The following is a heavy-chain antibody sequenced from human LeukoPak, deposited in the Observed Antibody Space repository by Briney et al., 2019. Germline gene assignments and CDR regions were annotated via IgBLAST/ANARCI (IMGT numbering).Heavy chain of an antibody. V-gene: IGHV3-30*18. CDR1: VFSVSSDR. Sequence: GCRRLSRAAAVFSVSSDRRHWGRQAPGKGLEWGAVISYDGSNKYYADFVKGRFTISRDNSKNRLYLQMNSLRAEDTVVYYCAKGRNLLRYFDWSLDYWGQGTLVTVSS. D-gene: IGHD3-9*01. CDR2: ISYDGSNK. J-gene: IGHJ4*02. CDR3: AKGRNLLRYFDWSLDY.